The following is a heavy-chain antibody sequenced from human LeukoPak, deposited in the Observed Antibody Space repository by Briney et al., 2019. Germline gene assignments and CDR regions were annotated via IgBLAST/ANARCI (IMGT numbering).Heavy chain of an antibody. J-gene: IGHJ5*02. CDR2: INHSGST. CDR1: GGSFSGYY. D-gene: IGHD6-19*01. Sequence: SETLSLTCAVYGGSFSGYYWSWIRQPPGKGLEWIGEINHSGSTNYNPSLKSRVTISVDTSKNQFSLKLSSVTAAETAVYYCARGGAVAGLRWFDPWGQGTLVTVSS. CDR3: ARGGAVAGLRWFDP. V-gene: IGHV4-34*01.